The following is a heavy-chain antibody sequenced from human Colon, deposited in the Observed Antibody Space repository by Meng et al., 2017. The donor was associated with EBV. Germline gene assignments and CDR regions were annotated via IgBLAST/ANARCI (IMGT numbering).Heavy chain of an antibody. V-gene: IGHV4-34*02. CDR1: GGSFSGYY. D-gene: IGHD3-10*01. CDR3: ARGLAWFRELLSINWFDP. J-gene: IGHJ5*02. Sequence: VPLTQWVAGLLKPSANLSLTCAVYGGSFSGYYWTWIRQPPGKGLEWIGEINHSGSTNYNPSLKSRVTMSVDTSKNQFSLKLSSVTAADTAVYYCARGLAWFRELLSINWFDPWGQGTLVTVSS. CDR2: INHSGST.